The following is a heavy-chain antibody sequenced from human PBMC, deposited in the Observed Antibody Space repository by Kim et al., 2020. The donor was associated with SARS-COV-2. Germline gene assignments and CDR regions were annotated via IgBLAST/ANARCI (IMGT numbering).Heavy chain of an antibody. D-gene: IGHD4-17*01. J-gene: IGHJ4*02. CDR3: ARADDYGGNSLDY. V-gene: IGHV4-61*01. CDR1: GGSVSSGSYY. CDR2: IYYSGST. Sequence: SETLSLTCTVSGGSVSSGSYYWSWIRQPPGKGLEWIGYIYYSGSTNYNPSLKSRVTISVDTSKNQFSLKLSSVTAADTAVYYCARADDYGGNSLDYWGQGTLVTVSS.